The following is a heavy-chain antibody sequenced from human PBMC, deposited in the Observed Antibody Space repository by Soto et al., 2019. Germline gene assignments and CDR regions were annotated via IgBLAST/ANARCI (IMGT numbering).Heavy chain of an antibody. Sequence: QVQLQQWGTGLLKPSETLSLHCAVYGESLRGYYWSWIRQTPAMGLEWIGEINHRGTTNHDSSLRRLGIISLDTSKNQGSLRLNYVTAADTAVYYCSRGYPRSILSTSLTTSYWFDSWGQGTLVTGSS. CDR2: INHRGTT. D-gene: IGHD2-21*01. CDR1: GESLRGYY. J-gene: IGHJ5*01. CDR3: SRGYPRSILSTSLTTSYWFDS. V-gene: IGHV4-34*01.